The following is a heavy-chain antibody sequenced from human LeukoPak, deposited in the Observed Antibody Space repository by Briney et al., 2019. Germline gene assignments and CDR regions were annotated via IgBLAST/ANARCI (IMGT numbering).Heavy chain of an antibody. Sequence: GGSLRLSCAASGFTFSSYSMNWVRQAPGKGLEWVSSISSSSSYIYYADSVKGRFTISRDNSKNTLYLQMNSLRAEDTAVYYCARDRTEVVGARPYYYMDVWGKGTTVTISS. V-gene: IGHV3-21*01. D-gene: IGHD1-26*01. J-gene: IGHJ6*03. CDR2: ISSSSSYI. CDR1: GFTFSSYS. CDR3: ARDRTEVVGARPYYYMDV.